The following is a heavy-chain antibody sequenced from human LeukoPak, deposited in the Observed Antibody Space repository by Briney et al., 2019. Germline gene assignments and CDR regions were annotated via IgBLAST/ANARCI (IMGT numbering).Heavy chain of an antibody. D-gene: IGHD3-16*02. V-gene: IGHV3-7*01. CDR1: GFTFSSYR. Sequence: PGGSLRLSCAASGFTFSSYRMSWVRQAPGKGLEWVANIKQDGSEKYYVDSVKGRFTISRDNAKNSLYLQMNSLRAEDTAVYYCARDRDDYVWGSYRYYGYYYYGMDVWGQGTTVTVSS. CDR2: IKQDGSEK. J-gene: IGHJ6*02. CDR3: ARDRDDYVWGSYRYYGYYYYGMDV.